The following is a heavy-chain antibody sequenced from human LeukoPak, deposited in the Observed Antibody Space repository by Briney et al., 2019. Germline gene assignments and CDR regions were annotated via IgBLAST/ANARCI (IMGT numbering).Heavy chain of an antibody. J-gene: IGHJ6*03. Sequence: SGGSLRLSCAASGFTFSSYWMHWVRQAPGKGLVWDSRINSDGSSTSYADSVKGRFTISRDNAKNTLYLQMNSLRAEDTAVYYCARVGRDYDSSGYYYSPYYYYYYMDVWGKGTTVTVSS. CDR1: GFTFSSYW. CDR3: ARVGRDYDSSGYYYSPYYYYYYMDV. D-gene: IGHD3-22*01. CDR2: INSDGSST. V-gene: IGHV3-74*01.